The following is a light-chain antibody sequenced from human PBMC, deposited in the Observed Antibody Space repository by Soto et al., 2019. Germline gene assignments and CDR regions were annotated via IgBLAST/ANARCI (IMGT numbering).Light chain of an antibody. V-gene: IGLV2-23*01. J-gene: IGLJ2*01. CDR3: CSYAGSSTHVV. Sequence: QSALTQPASVSGSPGQSITISCTGTSSDVGSYNLVSWYQQHPGKAPKLMISEGSKRASGASNRFSGYKSVNTASLTISGLQAEDEADYYCCSYAGSSTHVVFGGGTKLTVL. CDR2: EGS. CDR1: SSDVGSYNL.